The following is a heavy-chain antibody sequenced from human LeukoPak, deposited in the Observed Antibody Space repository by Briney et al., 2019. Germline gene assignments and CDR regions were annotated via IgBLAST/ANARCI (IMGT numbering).Heavy chain of an antibody. D-gene: IGHD5-12*01. V-gene: IGHV3-15*01. J-gene: IGHJ4*02. CDR2: IKSKTDGGTT. CDR1: GFTFSSYG. CDR3: TTEGYSGYDII. Sequence: GGSLRLSCAAPGFTFSSYGMHWVRQAPGKGLEWVGLIKSKTDGGTTDYAAPVKGRFTISRDDSKNTLYLQMNSLKTEDTAVYYCTTEGYSGYDIIWGQGTLVTVSS.